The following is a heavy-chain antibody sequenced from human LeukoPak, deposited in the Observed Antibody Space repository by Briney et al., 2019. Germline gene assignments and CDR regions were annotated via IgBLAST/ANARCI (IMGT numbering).Heavy chain of an antibody. CDR1: GFTFSRYG. Sequence: QTGGSLRLSCAASGFTFSRYGMHWVRQARGEGREGVAFIRYDGSNKDYADSVRGRFTISRDNSKNTLYLQMNSLRAEDTAVYYCAKGLWFGESLDYWGQGTLVTVSS. V-gene: IGHV3-30*02. CDR3: AKGLWFGESLDY. CDR2: IRYDGSNK. J-gene: IGHJ4*02. D-gene: IGHD3-10*01.